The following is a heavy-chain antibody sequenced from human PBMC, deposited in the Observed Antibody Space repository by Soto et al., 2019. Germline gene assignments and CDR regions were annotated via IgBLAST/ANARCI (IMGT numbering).Heavy chain of an antibody. D-gene: IGHD3-10*01. J-gene: IGHJ6*02. CDR2: IYYSGST. CDR1: GDSISSSSYY. Sequence: SETLSLTCTVSGDSISSSSYYWGWIRQPPGKGLEWIGSIYYSGSTYYNPSLKSRVTISVDTSKNQFSLKLSSVTAADTAVYYCARNTVQYYYGSGSFYDYGMDVWGQGTTVTVSS. V-gene: IGHV4-39*01. CDR3: ARNTVQYYYGSGSFYDYGMDV.